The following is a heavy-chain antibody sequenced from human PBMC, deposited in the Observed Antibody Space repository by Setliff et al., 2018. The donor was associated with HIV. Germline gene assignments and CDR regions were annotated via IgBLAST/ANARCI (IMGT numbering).Heavy chain of an antibody. J-gene: IGHJ6*02. V-gene: IGHV3-66*01. CDR2: IHGGGST. Sequence: PGGSLRLSCAASGFNVNNKYMAWVRQAPGRGLEWVSVIHGGGSTYYADSVKGRFIISRDNSKNTLYLQMNSLRAEDTAVYYCARDPGRYNGMDVWGQGTTVTVSS. CDR3: ARDPGRYNGMDV. D-gene: IGHD1-20*01. CDR1: GFNVNNKY.